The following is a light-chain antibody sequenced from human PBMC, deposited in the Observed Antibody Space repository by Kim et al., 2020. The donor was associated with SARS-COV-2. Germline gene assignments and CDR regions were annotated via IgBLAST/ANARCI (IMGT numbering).Light chain of an antibody. CDR1: QTISDW. V-gene: IGKV1-5*03. Sequence: DIQMTQSPSTLSASVGDRVTITCRASQTISDWLAWYQQKPGKAPKLLIYRASNLETGVPSRFTGRGFGTEFTLTISNLQPDDFANYHCLHSSSYPYTFGQGTKLEI. J-gene: IGKJ2*01. CDR3: LHSSSYPYT. CDR2: RAS.